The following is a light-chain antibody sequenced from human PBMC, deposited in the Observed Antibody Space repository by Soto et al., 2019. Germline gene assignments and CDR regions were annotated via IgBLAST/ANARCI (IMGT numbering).Light chain of an antibody. CDR1: QSVSSSY. V-gene: IGKV3-20*01. CDR2: GAS. Sequence: EIVLTQSPGTLSLSPGERATLSCRASQSVSSSYLAWYQQKPGQAPWLLIYGASSRATGIPDRFSGSGSGTDFTLTISRLEPEDFAVYYCQQYGSSPLTFGGWTKVEIK. CDR3: QQYGSSPLT. J-gene: IGKJ4*01.